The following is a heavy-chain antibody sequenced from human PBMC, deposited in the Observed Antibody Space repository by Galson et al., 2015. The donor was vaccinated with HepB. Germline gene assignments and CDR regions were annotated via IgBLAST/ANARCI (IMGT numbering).Heavy chain of an antibody. CDR3: ATNGDYTLEY. J-gene: IGHJ4*01. CDR2: IHHSGSA. D-gene: IGHD2-21*01. V-gene: IGHV4-4*02. CDR1: GGSISSNNW. Sequence: ETLSLTCTVSGGSISSNNWWSWVRQPPGTGLEWIAEIHHSGSANYNPSLRSRVTISVDKSKNQFSLQLTSVTASETAVYYCATNGDYTLEYWGHGAMVTVSS.